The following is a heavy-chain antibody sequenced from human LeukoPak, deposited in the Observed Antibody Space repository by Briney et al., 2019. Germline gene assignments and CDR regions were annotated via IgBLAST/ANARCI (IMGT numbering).Heavy chain of an antibody. CDR3: ARAPVYYDILTGYRQYWFDP. V-gene: IGHV4-31*03. CDR2: IYYSGST. D-gene: IGHD3-9*01. J-gene: IGHJ5*02. Sequence: SQTLSLTCTLSGGSISSGGYYSSWIRQHPGKGLEWIGYIYYSGSTYYNPSLKSRVTISVDTSKNQFSLKLSSVTAADTAVYYCARAPVYYDILTGYRQYWFDPWGQGTLVTVSS. CDR1: GGSISSGGYY.